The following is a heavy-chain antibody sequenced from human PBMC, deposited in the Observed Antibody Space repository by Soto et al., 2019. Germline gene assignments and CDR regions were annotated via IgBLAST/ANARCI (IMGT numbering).Heavy chain of an antibody. V-gene: IGHV3-11*06. J-gene: IGHJ5*01. CDR2: ISSGGSYT. CDR3: ARERESSFDS. CDR1: GFTFSDSY. D-gene: IGHD3-16*01. Sequence: GGSLRLSGAASGFTFSDSYISWIRQAPWKGLEWVSQISSGGSYTKYADSVKGRFTISRDSAKNSLYLQMSSLRAEDTAVYYCARERESSFDSWGQGALVTVSS.